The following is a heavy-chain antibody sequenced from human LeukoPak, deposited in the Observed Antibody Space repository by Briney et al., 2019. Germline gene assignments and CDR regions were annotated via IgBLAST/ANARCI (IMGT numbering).Heavy chain of an antibody. J-gene: IGHJ4*02. CDR1: GFTFDDYA. CDR3: ARGDQFLYDYVWGSYRYTGDY. Sequence: PGRSLRLSCAASGFTFDDYAMHWVRQAPGKGLEWVSGISWNSGSIGYADSVKGRFTISRDNAKNSLYLQMNSLRAEDTAVYYCARGDQFLYDYVWGSYRYTGDYWGQGTLVTVSS. CDR2: ISWNSGSI. V-gene: IGHV3-9*01. D-gene: IGHD3-16*02.